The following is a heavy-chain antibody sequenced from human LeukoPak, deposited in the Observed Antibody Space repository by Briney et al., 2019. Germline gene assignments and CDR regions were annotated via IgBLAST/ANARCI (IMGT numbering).Heavy chain of an antibody. CDR1: GFTFSSYS. V-gene: IGHV4-59*01. J-gene: IGHJ4*02. CDR3: ARDFGGSYVY. CDR2: IYYSGST. D-gene: IGHD1-26*01. Sequence: GSLRLSCAASGFTFSSYSMNWVRQAPGKGLEWIGYIYYSGSTNYNPSLKSRVTISVDTSKNQFSLKLSSVTAADTAVYYCARDFGGSYVYWGQGTLVTVSS.